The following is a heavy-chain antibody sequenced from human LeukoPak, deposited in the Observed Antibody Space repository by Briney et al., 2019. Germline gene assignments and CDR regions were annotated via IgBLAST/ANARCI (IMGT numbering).Heavy chain of an antibody. CDR2: IYSGGST. CDR3: ARDHDSSDDHSFDY. D-gene: IGHD3-22*01. J-gene: IGHJ4*02. V-gene: IGHV3-66*01. CDR1: GFTVSSNY. Sequence: PGGSLRLSCAASGFTVSSNYMSWVRQAPGKGLEWVSVIYSGGSTYCADSVKGRFTISRDNSKNTLYLQMNSLRAEDTAVYYCARDHDSSDDHSFDYWGQGTLVTVSS.